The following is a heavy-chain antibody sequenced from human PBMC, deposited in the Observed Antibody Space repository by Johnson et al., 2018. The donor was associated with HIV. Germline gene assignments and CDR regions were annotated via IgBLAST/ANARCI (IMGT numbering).Heavy chain of an antibody. Sequence: VQLVESGGGLIQPGGSLRLSCAASGFTVSSNYMSWVRQAPGKGLEWVSVLFSGGTTYYADSVKGRFTISRDNSKNTLYLQMNSLRAEDTAVYYCARACRDGYTCDVYDIWGQGTVVIVSS. CDR3: ARACRDGYTCDVYDI. J-gene: IGHJ3*02. CDR1: GFTVSSNY. D-gene: IGHD5-24*01. CDR2: LFSGGTT. V-gene: IGHV3-53*01.